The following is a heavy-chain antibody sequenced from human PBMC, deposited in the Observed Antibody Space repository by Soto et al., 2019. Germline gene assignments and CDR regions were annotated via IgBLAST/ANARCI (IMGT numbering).Heavy chain of an antibody. CDR2: IIPIFGTA. CDR1: GGTFSSYA. CDR3: ARDLAAAKDYYYYYGMDV. J-gene: IGHJ6*02. Sequence: QVQLVQSGAEVKKPGSSVKVSCKASGGTFSSYAISWVRQAPGQGLEWMGGIIPIFGTANYAQKFQGRVTITADESTSTAYMELSSLRSEDTAVYYCARDLAAAKDYYYYYGMDVWGQGTTVTVSS. D-gene: IGHD6-19*01. V-gene: IGHV1-69*01.